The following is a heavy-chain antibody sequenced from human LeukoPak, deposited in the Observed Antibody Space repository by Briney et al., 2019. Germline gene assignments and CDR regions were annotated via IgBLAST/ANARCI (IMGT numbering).Heavy chain of an antibody. J-gene: IGHJ3*01. CDR1: SGSISTSNYY. D-gene: IGHD1-1*01. CDR2: IFYSGST. Sequence: SETLSLTCTVSSGSISTSNYYWGWVRQPPGKALEWIGNIFYSGSTYYSPSLKSRLTISVDTSRNHFSLRLASVTASDTAVYYCATYRTGDRYAFTVWGQGTMVTVSS. CDR3: ATYRTGDRYAFTV. V-gene: IGHV4-39*02.